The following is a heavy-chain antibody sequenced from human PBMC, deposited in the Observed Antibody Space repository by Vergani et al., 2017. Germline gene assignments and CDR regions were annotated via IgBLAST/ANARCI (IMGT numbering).Heavy chain of an antibody. CDR2: IWYDGSNK. D-gene: IGHD3-22*01. CDR3: AKSYYYDSSGYLHTEYFQH. V-gene: IGHV3-33*06. Sequence: QVQLVESGGGVVQPGRSLRLSCAASEFTFISYGMHWVRQAPGKGLEWVAVIWYDGSNKHYADSVKGRFTISRDNSKNTLYLQMNSLRAEDTAVYYCAKSYYYDSSGYLHTEYFQHWGQGTLVTVSS. J-gene: IGHJ1*01. CDR1: EFTFISYG.